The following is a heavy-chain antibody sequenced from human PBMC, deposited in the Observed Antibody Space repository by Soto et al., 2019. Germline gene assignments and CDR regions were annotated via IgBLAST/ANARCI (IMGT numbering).Heavy chain of an antibody. CDR1: GYAFTNFH. CDR2: INPSSGGT. J-gene: IGHJ4*02. Sequence: QVQLVQSGAEVEKPGASVTVSCKASGYAFTNFHVHWLRLAPGQGLERVGMINPSSGGTAYQQNFQGRVTMTRDTSTSTVYMVLSSLRSEDTAVYYCARMAGLALTYFDLWGQGTPVTVAS. D-gene: IGHD3-9*01. V-gene: IGHV1-46*01. CDR3: ARMAGLALTYFDL.